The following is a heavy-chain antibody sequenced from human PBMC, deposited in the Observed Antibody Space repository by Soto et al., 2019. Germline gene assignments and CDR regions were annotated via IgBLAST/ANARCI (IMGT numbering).Heavy chain of an antibody. CDR1: GFTVSSSQ. V-gene: IGHV3-66*01. CDR2: IFIGGTT. CDR3: ARAAYYYDSSGYYPGDY. D-gene: IGHD3-22*01. J-gene: IGHJ4*02. Sequence: GGSLRLSCAASGFTVSSSQMTWVRQAPGKALEWVSLIFIGGTTQYAVSVKGRVTITRDTSASTAYMEVSSLRSEDTAVYYCARAAYYYDSSGYYPGDYWGQGSLVTVSS.